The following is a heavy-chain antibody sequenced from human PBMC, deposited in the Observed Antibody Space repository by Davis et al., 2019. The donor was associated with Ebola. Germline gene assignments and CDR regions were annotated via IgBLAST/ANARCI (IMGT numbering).Heavy chain of an antibody. Sequence: ASVKVSCKASRYTFTSYDINWVRQATGQGLEWMGWMNPNSGNTGYAQKFQGRVTMTRNTSISTAYMELSSLRSEDTAVYYCARGHYIWGSYRYPPTIWGQGTMVTVSS. CDR3: ARGHYIWGSYRYPPTI. V-gene: IGHV1-8*01. CDR2: MNPNSGNT. D-gene: IGHD3-16*02. J-gene: IGHJ3*02. CDR1: RYTFTSYD.